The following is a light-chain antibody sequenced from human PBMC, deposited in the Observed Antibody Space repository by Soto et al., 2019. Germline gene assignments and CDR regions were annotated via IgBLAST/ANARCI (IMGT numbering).Light chain of an antibody. V-gene: IGKV3-20*01. Sequence: EIVLTQSPGTLSLSPGERATLSCRSSQSVSSSYLAWYQQKPGQAPRLLISGVSSRATGIPDRFSGSGSGTDFILTISRVEPEDFAVYYRQQFGTSSLVTFGPGTKVDIK. J-gene: IGKJ3*01. CDR1: QSVSSSY. CDR3: QQFGTSSLVT. CDR2: GVS.